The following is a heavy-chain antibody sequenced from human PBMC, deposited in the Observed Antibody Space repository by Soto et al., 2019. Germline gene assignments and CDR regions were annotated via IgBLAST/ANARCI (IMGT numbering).Heavy chain of an antibody. CDR1: GFTFSSYA. Sequence: HPGGSLRLSCAASGFTFSSYAMSWVRQAPGKGLEWVSAISGSGGSTYYADSVKGRFTISRDNSKNTLYLQMNSLRAEDTAVYYCAIVLMVYATYGMDVWGQGTTVTVSS. D-gene: IGHD2-8*01. J-gene: IGHJ6*02. CDR3: AIVLMVYATYGMDV. CDR2: ISGSGGST. V-gene: IGHV3-23*01.